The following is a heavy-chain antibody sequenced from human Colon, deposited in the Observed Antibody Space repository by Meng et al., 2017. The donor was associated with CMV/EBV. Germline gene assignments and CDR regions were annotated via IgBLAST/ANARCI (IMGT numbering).Heavy chain of an antibody. D-gene: IGHD6-13*01. J-gene: IGHJ4*02. CDR1: GFTFGDYY. V-gene: IGHV3-11*01. Sequence: SGFTFGDYYMSWIRQAPGKGLEWVSYISSSGSTIYYADSVKGRFTISRDNAKNSLYLQMNSLRAEDTAVYYCAREDGYSSSWGYFDYWGQGTLVTVSS. CDR3: AREDGYSSSWGYFDY. CDR2: ISSSGSTI.